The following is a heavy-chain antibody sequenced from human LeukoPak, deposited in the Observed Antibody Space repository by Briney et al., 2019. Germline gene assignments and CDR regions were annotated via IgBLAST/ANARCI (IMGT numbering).Heavy chain of an antibody. Sequence: SETLSLTCTVSGGSLSSYYWSWIRQPPGKGLEWIGYIYYSGSTNYNPSLKSRVTISVDTSKNQFSLKLSSVTAADTAVYYCARRGGTYGFFDYWGQGTLVTVSS. D-gene: IGHD1-26*01. CDR3: ARRGGTYGFFDY. CDR2: IYYSGST. CDR1: GGSLSSYY. V-gene: IGHV4-59*01. J-gene: IGHJ4*02.